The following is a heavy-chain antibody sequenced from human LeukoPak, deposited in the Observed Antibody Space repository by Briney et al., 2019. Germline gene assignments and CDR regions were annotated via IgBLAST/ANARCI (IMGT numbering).Heavy chain of an antibody. CDR2: IYYSGST. Sequence: PSETLSLTCTVSGGSISSYYWSWIRQPPGKGLEWIGYIYYSGSTNYNPSLKSRVTISVDTSKNQFSLKLSSVTAADTAVYYCARFVQQLVPARGAFDIWGQGTMVTVSS. J-gene: IGHJ3*02. D-gene: IGHD6-13*01. CDR1: GGSISSYY. CDR3: ARFVQQLVPARGAFDI. V-gene: IGHV4-59*01.